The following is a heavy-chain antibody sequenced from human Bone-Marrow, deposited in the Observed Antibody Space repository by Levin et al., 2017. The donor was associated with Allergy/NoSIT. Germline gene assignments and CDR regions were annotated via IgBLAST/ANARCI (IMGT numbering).Heavy chain of an antibody. Sequence: GSLRLSCAVSGYSISSGYYWGWIRQPPGKGLEWIGSIYHTEITYYNPSLKSRVSIAVDTSKNQFSLELRSVTAADTALYYCARNRFCSTSSCANFDYWGQGTLVTASS. CDR1: GYSISSGYY. D-gene: IGHD2-2*01. V-gene: IGHV4-38-2*01. J-gene: IGHJ4*02. CDR2: IYHTEIT. CDR3: ARNRFCSTSSCANFDY.